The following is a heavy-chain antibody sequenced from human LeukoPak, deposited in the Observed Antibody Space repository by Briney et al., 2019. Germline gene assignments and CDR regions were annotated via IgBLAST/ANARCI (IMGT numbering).Heavy chain of an antibody. J-gene: IGHJ6*02. CDR3: ARELRELHYYYYGMDV. V-gene: IGHV4-59*01. Sequence: PSETLSLTCTVSGGSISSYYWSWIRQPPGKGLEWIGYIYYSGSTNYNPSLKSRVTISVDTSKNQFSLKLSSATAADTAVYYCARELRELHYYYYGMDVWGQGTTVTVSS. CDR1: GGSISSYY. D-gene: IGHD1-7*01. CDR2: IYYSGST.